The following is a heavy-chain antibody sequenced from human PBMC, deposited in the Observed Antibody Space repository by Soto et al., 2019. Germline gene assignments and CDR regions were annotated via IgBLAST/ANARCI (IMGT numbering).Heavy chain of an antibody. V-gene: IGHV1-58*01. J-gene: IGHJ4*02. CDR3: AADYYDSSGYHRFDY. Sequence: ASVKVSCKASGFTFTSSAVQWVRQARGQRLEWIGWIVVGSGDTNYAQKFQERVTITRDMSTSTAYMELSSLRSEDTAVYYCAADYYDSSGYHRFDYWGQGTLVTVSS. CDR1: GFTFTSSA. D-gene: IGHD3-22*01. CDR2: IVVGSGDT.